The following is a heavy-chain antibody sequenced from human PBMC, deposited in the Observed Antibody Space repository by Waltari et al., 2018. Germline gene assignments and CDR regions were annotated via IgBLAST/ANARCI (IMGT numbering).Heavy chain of an antibody. Sequence: EVQLLESGGGLVQPGGSLRLSCAASGFTFSSYAMSWVRQAPGKGLEWVSVIYSGGSTYYADSVKGRFTISRDNSKNTLYLQMNSLRAEDTAIYYCAKDTGSYSNYWGQGTLVTVSS. D-gene: IGHD1-26*01. CDR2: IYSGGST. CDR3: AKDTGSYSNY. J-gene: IGHJ4*02. V-gene: IGHV3-23*03. CDR1: GFTFSSYA.